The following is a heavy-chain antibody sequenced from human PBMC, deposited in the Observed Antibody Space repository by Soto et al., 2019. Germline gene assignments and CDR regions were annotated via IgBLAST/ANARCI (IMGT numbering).Heavy chain of an antibody. D-gene: IGHD6-13*01. CDR1: GGSFSGYY. V-gene: IGHV4-34*01. J-gene: IGHJ1*01. Sequence: PSETLSLTCAVYGGSFSGYYWSWIRQPPGKGLEWIGEINHSGSTNYNPSLKSRVTISVDTSKNQLSLRLTSVTVADTATYYCARHDGTAGWGQGILVTVSS. CDR2: INHSGST. CDR3: ARHDGTAG.